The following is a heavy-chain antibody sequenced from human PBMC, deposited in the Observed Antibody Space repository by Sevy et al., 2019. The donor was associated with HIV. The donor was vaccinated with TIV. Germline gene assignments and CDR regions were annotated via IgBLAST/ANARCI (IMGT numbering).Heavy chain of an antibody. CDR2: FDPEDGET. D-gene: IGHD7-27*01. CDR1: GYTLTQLS. Sequence: ASVKVSCKVSGYTLTQLSMHWVRQAPGKGLEWMGSFDPEDGETLYAQKFQGRVTMTEDTSTDTAYMELRSLRSEDTALYYCAREGGVATTGDHDAFDIWGHGTLVTVSS. CDR3: AREGGVATTGDHDAFDI. V-gene: IGHV1-24*01. J-gene: IGHJ3*02.